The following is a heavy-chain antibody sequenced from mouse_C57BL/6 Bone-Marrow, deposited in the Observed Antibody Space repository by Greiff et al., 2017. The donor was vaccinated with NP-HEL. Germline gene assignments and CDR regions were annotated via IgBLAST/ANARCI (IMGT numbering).Heavy chain of an antibody. J-gene: IGHJ4*01. CDR1: GYTFTSYG. D-gene: IGHD1-1*02. CDR2: IYPRSGNT. CDR3: ARSHYDAMDY. V-gene: IGHV1-81*01. Sequence: VHLVESGAELARPGASVKLSCKASGYTFTSYGISWVKQRTGQGLEWIGEIYPRSGNTYYNEKFKGKATLTADKSSSTAYMELRSLTSEDSAVFFCARSHYDAMDYWGQGTSVTVSS.